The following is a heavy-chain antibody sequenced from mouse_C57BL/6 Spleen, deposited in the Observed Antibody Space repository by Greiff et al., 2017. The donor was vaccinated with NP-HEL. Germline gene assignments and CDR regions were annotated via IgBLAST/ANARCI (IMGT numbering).Heavy chain of an antibody. CDR1: GYTFTSYW. CDR2: IYPSDSET. V-gene: IGHV1-61*01. Sequence: VQLQQPGAELVRPGSSVKLSCKASGYTFTSYWMDWVKQRPGQGLEWIGNIYPSDSETHYNQKFKDKATLTVDKSSSTAYMQLSSLTSEDSAVYYCARGRGSYFDYWGQGTTLTVSS. J-gene: IGHJ2*01. CDR3: ARGRGSYFDY.